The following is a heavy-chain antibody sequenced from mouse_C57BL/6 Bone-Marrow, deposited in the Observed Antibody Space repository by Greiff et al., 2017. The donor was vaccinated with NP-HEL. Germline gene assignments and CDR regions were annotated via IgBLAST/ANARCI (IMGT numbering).Heavy chain of an antibody. CDR3: ARAVITTVVATRYFDV. D-gene: IGHD1-1*01. Sequence: EVQLQQSGPELVKPGASVKISCKASGYTFTDYYMNWVKQSHGKSLEWIGDINPNNGGTSYNQKFKGKATLTVDKSSSTAYMELRSLTSEDSAVYYCARAVITTVVATRYFDVWGTGTTVTVSS. CDR1: GYTFTDYY. CDR2: INPNNGGT. J-gene: IGHJ1*03. V-gene: IGHV1-26*01.